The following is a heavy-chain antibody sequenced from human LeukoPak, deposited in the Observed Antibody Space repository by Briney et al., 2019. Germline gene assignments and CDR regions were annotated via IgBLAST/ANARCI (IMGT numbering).Heavy chain of an antibody. CDR3: ARHHLGYCSGRSCPSFDY. Sequence: PSETLSLTCTVFGGSLSSYYWSWIRQPPGKGLEWIGYIHDSGTTKYNPSLKSRVTISMDMSKNQFSLNLSSVTAADTAVYYCARHHLGYCSGRSCPSFDYWGQGSLVTVSS. CDR2: IHDSGTT. J-gene: IGHJ4*02. CDR1: GGSLSSYY. D-gene: IGHD2-15*01. V-gene: IGHV4-59*08.